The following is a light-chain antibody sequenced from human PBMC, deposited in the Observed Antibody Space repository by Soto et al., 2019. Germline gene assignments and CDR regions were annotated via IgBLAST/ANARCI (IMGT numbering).Light chain of an antibody. Sequence: EIVLTQSPGTLSLSPGERATLSCRASQSISSSYLAWYQQKPGQAPRLLIYGASSRATGIPDRFSGSGSGTDFTLTISRLEPEDFAVYYCQQYATSLFTFGLGPKVEIK. CDR2: GAS. J-gene: IGKJ4*01. V-gene: IGKV3-20*01. CDR3: QQYATSLFT. CDR1: QSISSSY.